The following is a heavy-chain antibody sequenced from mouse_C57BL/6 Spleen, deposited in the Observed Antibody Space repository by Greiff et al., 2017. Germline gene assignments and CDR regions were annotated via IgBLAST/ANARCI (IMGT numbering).Heavy chain of an antibody. CDR1: GFTFSSYA. CDR2: ISDGGSYT. V-gene: IGHV5-4*01. CDR3: AREDDGYYDYAMDY. J-gene: IGHJ4*01. D-gene: IGHD2-3*01. Sequence: EVMLVESGGGLVKPGGSLKLSCAASGFTFSSYAMSWVRQTPEKRLEWVATISDGGSYTYYPDNVKGRFTISRDNANNNLYLQMSHLKSEDTAMYYCAREDDGYYDYAMDYWGQGTSVTVSS.